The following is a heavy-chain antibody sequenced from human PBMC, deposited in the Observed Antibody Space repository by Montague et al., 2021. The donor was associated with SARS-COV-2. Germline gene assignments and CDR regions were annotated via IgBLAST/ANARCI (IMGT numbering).Heavy chain of an antibody. V-gene: IGHV4-34*01. CDR3: ARQEPIVVVVAAARGWFDP. CDR1: GGSFSGYY. Sequence: SETLSLTCAVYGGSFSGYYWSWIRQPPGKGLEWIGSIYYSGSTYYNPSLKSRVTISVDTSKNQFSLKLSSVTAADTAVYYCARQEPIVVVVAAARGWFDPWGQGTLVTVSS. CDR2: IYYSGST. D-gene: IGHD2-15*01. J-gene: IGHJ5*02.